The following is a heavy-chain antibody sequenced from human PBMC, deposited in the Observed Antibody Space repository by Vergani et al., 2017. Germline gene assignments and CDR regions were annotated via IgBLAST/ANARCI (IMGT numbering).Heavy chain of an antibody. CDR3: ARISGGSAPYLHY. CDR2: IKRDGTET. CDR1: GFTFGDYY. J-gene: IGHJ4*02. V-gene: IGHV3-7*01. D-gene: IGHD2-15*01. Sequence: EVQLVESGAGLVQPGRSLRLSCAVSGFTFGDYYIAWIRLTPGKGLDWVASIKRDGTETFYVYSVKRRFTISRDNAKTKLYLQMNSLRDEDRGVYYCARISGGSAPYLHYWGQGTLVTVAS.